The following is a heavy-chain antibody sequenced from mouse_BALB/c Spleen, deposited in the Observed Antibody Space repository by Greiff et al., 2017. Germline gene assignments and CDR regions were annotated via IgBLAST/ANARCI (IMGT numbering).Heavy chain of an antibody. V-gene: IGHV3-6*02. CDR3: ARDDDGYSAWFAY. CDR1: GYSITSGYY. Sequence: VQLKESGPGLVKPSQSLSLTCSVTGYSITSGYYWNWIRQFPGNKLEWMGYISYDGSNNYNPSLKNRISITRDTSKNQFFLKLNSVTTEDTATYYCARDDDGYSAWFAYWGQGTLVTVSA. CDR2: ISYDGSN. J-gene: IGHJ3*01. D-gene: IGHD2-3*01.